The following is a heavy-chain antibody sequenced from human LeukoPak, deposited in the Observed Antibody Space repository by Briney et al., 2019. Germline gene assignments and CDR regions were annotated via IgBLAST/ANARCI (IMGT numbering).Heavy chain of an antibody. J-gene: IGHJ6*04. CDR1: GFTFSSYA. D-gene: IGHD6-13*01. Sequence: GGSLRLSCAASGFTFSSYAMSWVRQAPGKGLEWVSAISGSGGSTYYADSVKGRSTISRDNSKNTLYLQMNSLRAEDTAVYYCAKGAGRESWQRDYYYGMDVWGKGTTVTVSS. CDR3: AKGAGRESWQRDYYYGMDV. V-gene: IGHV3-23*01. CDR2: ISGSGGST.